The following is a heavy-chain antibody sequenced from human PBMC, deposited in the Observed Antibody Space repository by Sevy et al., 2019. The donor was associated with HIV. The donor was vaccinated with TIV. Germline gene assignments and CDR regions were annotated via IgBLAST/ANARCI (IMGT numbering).Heavy chain of an antibody. Sequence: SEILSLTCTVSGGSIDSSSYYWGWLRQPPGKGLEWIGTISYSGSAYYNPSLKSRVTISVDTSKKQFSLRLSSVTAADTAVYYCARRAYGDYVGWFDPWGQGTLVTVSS. D-gene: IGHD4-17*01. V-gene: IGHV4-39*01. CDR1: GGSIDSSSYY. CDR2: ISYSGSA. CDR3: ARRAYGDYVGWFDP. J-gene: IGHJ5*02.